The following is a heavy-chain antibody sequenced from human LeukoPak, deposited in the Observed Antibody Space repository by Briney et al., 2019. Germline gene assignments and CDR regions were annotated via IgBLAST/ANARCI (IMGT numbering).Heavy chain of an antibody. Sequence: GGSLRLSCAASGFTFSSYDMNWVRQAPGKGLEWVSAFSRSGGSTYYADSVKGRFTISRDNSKNTLYLQMNSLRAEDTAVYYCAQRPPYDSSGYSVYWGQGTLVTVSS. CDR3: AQRPPYDSSGYSVY. V-gene: IGHV3-23*01. CDR2: FSRSGGST. J-gene: IGHJ4*02. CDR1: GFTFSSYD. D-gene: IGHD3-22*01.